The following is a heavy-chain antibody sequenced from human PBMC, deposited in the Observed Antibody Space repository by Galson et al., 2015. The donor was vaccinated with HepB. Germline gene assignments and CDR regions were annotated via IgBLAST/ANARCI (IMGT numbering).Heavy chain of an antibody. J-gene: IGHJ4*02. Sequence: SLRLSCAASGFTFSSSAMNCVRQAPGKGLEWVAYISGSGDYTVYADSVKGRFTISRDSSNRTLFLQMNSLRAEDTAFYFCARRSGKGFDYWGQGTLVTVSS. D-gene: IGHD3-10*01. CDR1: GFTFSSSA. V-gene: IGHV3-23*01. CDR3: ARRSGKGFDY. CDR2: ISGSGDYT.